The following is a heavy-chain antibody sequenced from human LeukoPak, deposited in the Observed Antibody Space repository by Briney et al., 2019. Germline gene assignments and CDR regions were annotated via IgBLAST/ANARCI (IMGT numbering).Heavy chain of an antibody. V-gene: IGHV4-39*07. CDR1: GGSITKNGYY. J-gene: IGHJ6*03. D-gene: IGHD2-2*01. CDR3: ARTAAHYYYYYYYMDV. CDR2: MHYSGST. Sequence: PSEPLSLTCSVSGGSITKNGYYWGWIRQSPETGLEWIGSMHYSGSTYYNPSLNSRVTISVDTSKNQFSLKLSSVTAADTAVYYCARTAAHYYYYYYYMDVWGKGTTVTVSS.